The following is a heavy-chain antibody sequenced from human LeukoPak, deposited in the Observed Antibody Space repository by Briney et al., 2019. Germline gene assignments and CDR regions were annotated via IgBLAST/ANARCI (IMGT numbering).Heavy chain of an antibody. CDR2: INHSGST. D-gene: IGHD3-22*01. CDR3: ARAEIVVVITPPDY. J-gene: IGHJ4*02. V-gene: IGHV4-34*01. Sequence: SETLSLTCAVYGGSFSGYYWSWIRQPPGKGLEWIGEINHSGSTNYNPSLKSRVTISVDTSKNQFSLKLSSVTAADTAVYYCARAEIVVVITPPDYWGQGTLVTVSS. CDR1: GGSFSGYY.